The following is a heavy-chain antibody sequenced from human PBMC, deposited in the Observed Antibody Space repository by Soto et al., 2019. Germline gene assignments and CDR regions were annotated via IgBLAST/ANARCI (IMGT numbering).Heavy chain of an antibody. V-gene: IGHV3-33*06. CDR3: AKVDTAMASNEDYGMDV. D-gene: IGHD5-18*01. CDR2: IWYDGSNK. Sequence: PGGSLRLSCAASGFTFGSHGMHWVRQAPGKGLEWVAVIWYDGSNKYYADSVKGRFTISRDNSKNTLYLQMNSLRAEDTAVYYCAKVDTAMASNEDYGMDVWGQGTTVTVSS. J-gene: IGHJ6*02. CDR1: GFTFGSHG.